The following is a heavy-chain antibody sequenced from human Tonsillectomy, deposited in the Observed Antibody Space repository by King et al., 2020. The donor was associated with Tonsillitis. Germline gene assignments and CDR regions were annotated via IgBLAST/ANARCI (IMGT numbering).Heavy chain of an antibody. CDR1: GYTSTTYG. CDR3: ALDILTGFYDY. CDR2: INAYNGYT. Sequence: VQLVESGGEVKKPGASVKVSCKASGYTSTTYGITWVRQAPGQGLEWMGWINAYNGYTIYAQKLQGRVTVTTNTSTSTAYMELRSLRSDDTAVYYCALDILTGFYDYWGQGTLVTVSS. V-gene: IGHV1-18*01. J-gene: IGHJ4*02. D-gene: IGHD3-9*01.